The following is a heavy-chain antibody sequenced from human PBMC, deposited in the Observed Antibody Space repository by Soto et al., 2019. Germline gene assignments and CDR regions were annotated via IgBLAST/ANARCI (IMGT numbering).Heavy chain of an antibody. V-gene: IGHV4-59*08. D-gene: IGHD1-26*01. J-gene: IGHJ6*02. CDR2: VYYTGGT. CDR1: SGPSSSHN. Sequence: QVHVQQSGPGLVKPSETLSLSCTVSSGPSSSHNWGWIRQPPGRGLEWIGYVYYTGGTSYNPSLKSRATISADTSTNHISLTMSSVTAAATAVYYCVRQGIDYLHGLVDVWGQGTTVSVSS. CDR3: VRQGIDYLHGLVDV.